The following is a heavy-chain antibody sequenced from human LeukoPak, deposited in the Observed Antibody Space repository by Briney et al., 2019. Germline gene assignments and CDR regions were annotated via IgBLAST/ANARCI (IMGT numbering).Heavy chain of an antibody. J-gene: IGHJ1*01. CDR1: GFTFSSYS. V-gene: IGHV3-23*01. CDR3: AKGPKYYDILTGPEYFQH. D-gene: IGHD3-9*01. Sequence: PGGSLRLSCAASGFTFSSYSMNWVRQAPGKGLEWVSAISGSGGSTYYADSVKGRFTISRDNSKNTLYLQMNSLRAEDTAVYYCAKGPKYYDILTGPEYFQHWGQGTLVTVSS. CDR2: ISGSGGST.